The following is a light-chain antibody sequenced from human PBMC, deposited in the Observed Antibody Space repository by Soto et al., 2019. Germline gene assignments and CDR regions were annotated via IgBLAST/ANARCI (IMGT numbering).Light chain of an antibody. J-gene: IGKJ4*01. Sequence: EIVLTQSPGTLSLSPWERATLSCRASQSISSTYLGWYQQKTGQAPNLLIYVASNRDTGIPDRFSGGGSGTDVGLTSSRLEPEEFAGYYCQQEGSSLTFGGVTKVEIK. CDR2: VAS. CDR1: QSISSTY. V-gene: IGKV3-20*01. CDR3: QQEGSSLT.